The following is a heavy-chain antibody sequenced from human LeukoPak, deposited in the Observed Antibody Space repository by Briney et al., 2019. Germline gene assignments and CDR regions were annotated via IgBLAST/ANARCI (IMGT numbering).Heavy chain of an antibody. CDR2: INPNSGGT. D-gene: IGHD4-17*01. Sequence: ASVKVSCKASGYTFTGYYMHWVRQAPGQGLEWMGWINPNSGGTNYAQKFQGRVTMTRDTSISTAYMELSRLRSDDTAVYYCARDYVDYDVTYYYMDVWGKGTTVTVSS. V-gene: IGHV1-2*02. CDR1: GYTFTGYY. J-gene: IGHJ6*03. CDR3: ARDYVDYDVTYYYMDV.